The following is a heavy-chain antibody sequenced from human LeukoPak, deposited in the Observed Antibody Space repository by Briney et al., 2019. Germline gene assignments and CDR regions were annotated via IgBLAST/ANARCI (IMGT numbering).Heavy chain of an antibody. CDR2: IWFDGSRT. V-gene: IGHV3-33*01. CDR3: ARAVEGSGSPGYYYYGMDV. CDR1: GYTFSSNG. D-gene: IGHD3-10*01. Sequence: PGRSLRLSCAASGYTFSSNGMHWVRQAPGKGLEWVAVIWFDGSRTYYADSVKGRFTISRDNSENILYLQMNSLRAEDTAVYYCARAVEGSGSPGYYYYGMDVWGQGTTVTVSS. J-gene: IGHJ6*02.